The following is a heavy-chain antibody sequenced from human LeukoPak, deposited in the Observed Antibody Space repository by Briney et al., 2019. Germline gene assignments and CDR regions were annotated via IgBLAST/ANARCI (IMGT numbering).Heavy chain of an antibody. Sequence: GGSLRLSCAASGFTVSSNYMSWVRQAPGKGLEWVSVIYSGGSTYYADSVKGRFTISRDNSKNTLYPQMNSLRAEDTAVYYCARGRSDYGGYYFDYWGQGTLVTVSS. D-gene: IGHD4-17*01. CDR3: ARGRSDYGGYYFDY. V-gene: IGHV3-66*01. CDR2: IYSGGST. J-gene: IGHJ4*02. CDR1: GFTVSSNY.